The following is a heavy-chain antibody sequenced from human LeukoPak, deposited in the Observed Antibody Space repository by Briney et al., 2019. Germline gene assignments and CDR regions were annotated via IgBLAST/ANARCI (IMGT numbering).Heavy chain of an antibody. D-gene: IGHD5-12*01. CDR1: GFTFSSYW. Sequence: SGGSLRLSCAASGFTFSSYWMSWVRQAPGKGLEWVANIKQDGGEKYYVESVKGRFTIPRDNVKNSLYLQMNSLRVEDTAVYYCARARGGYDLDYWGQGTLVTVSS. J-gene: IGHJ4*02. CDR2: IKQDGGEK. CDR3: ARARGGYDLDY. V-gene: IGHV3-7*01.